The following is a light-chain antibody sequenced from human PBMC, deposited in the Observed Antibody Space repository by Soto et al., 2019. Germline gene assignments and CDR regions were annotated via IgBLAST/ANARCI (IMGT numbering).Light chain of an antibody. CDR3: QQYDNLPYT. V-gene: IGKV1-33*01. Sequence: DIQMTQSPSSLSASVGDRVTITCQASQDISNYLNWYQQKPGQAPEFLIYDASTLETGVPSRFSGSGSGTDFTFTISSLQPEDFGTYYCQQYDNLPYTFGQGTKLEIK. J-gene: IGKJ2*01. CDR1: QDISNY. CDR2: DAS.